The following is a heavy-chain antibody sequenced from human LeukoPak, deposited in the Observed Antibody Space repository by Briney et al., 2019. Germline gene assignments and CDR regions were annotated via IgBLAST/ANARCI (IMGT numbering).Heavy chain of an antibody. CDR3: ARELLIASEVFAV. V-gene: IGHV3-11*01. D-gene: IGHD6-19*01. J-gene: IGHJ3*01. Sequence: PGGSLRLSCAASGFTLSNYYMTWIRQAPGKGLEWVSYIGTGGGTIYYADSVKGQFTISRDNANNSLYLQLNSLRAEDTAVYFCARELLIASEVFAVWGQGTVVTVSS. CDR1: GFTLSNYY. CDR2: IGTGGGTI.